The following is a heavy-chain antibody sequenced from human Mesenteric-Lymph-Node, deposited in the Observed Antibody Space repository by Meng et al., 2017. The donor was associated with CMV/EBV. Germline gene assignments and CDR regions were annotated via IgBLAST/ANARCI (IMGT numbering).Heavy chain of an antibody. V-gene: IGHV4-39*01. J-gene: IGHJ4*02. CDR2: IYYSGTT. D-gene: IGHD2/OR15-2a*01. Sequence: SETLSLTCIVSGGSISTSTYYWGWIRQPPGKGLEWIGTIYYSGTTYYNPALKSRITMSVDTSKNQFSLKLSSVTAADTAVYYCARQPEDFCNSIDCYHQPFDSWGQGALVTVSS. CDR3: ARQPEDFCNSIDCYHQPFDS. CDR1: GGSISTSTYY.